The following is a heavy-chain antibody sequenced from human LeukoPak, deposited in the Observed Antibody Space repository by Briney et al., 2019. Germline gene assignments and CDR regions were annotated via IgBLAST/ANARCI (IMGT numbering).Heavy chain of an antibody. Sequence: PSETLSLTCTVSGGSISSGDYYWSWIRQPPGKGLEWIGYIYYSGSTYYNPSLKSRVTISVGTSKNQFSLKLSSVTAADTAVYYCARDGGSPSYYYDSSGYSNWFDPWGQGTLVTVSS. J-gene: IGHJ5*02. CDR3: ARDGGSPSYYYDSSGYSNWFDP. CDR1: GGSISSGDYY. V-gene: IGHV4-30-4*01. D-gene: IGHD3-22*01. CDR2: IYYSGST.